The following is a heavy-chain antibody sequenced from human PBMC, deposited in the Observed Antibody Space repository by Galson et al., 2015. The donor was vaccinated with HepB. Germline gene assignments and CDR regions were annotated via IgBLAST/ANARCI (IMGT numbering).Heavy chain of an antibody. CDR3: AKDVKYQLLSGGWDNWFDP. D-gene: IGHD2-2*01. V-gene: IGHV3-30*18. CDR2: ISYDGSNK. Sequence: SLRLSCAASGFTFSSYGMHWVRQAPGKGLEWVAVISYDGSNKYYADSVKGRFTISRDNSKNTLYLQMNSLRAEDTAVYYRAKDVKYQLLSGGWDNWFDPWGQGTLVTVSS. J-gene: IGHJ5*02. CDR1: GFTFSSYG.